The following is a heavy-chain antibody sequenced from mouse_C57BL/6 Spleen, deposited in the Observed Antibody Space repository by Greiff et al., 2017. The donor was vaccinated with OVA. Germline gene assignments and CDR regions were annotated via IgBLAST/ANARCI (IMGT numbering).Heavy chain of an antibody. V-gene: IGHV1-7*01. CDR3: ARRTVVVADYFDY. D-gene: IGHD1-1*01. Sequence: VQLQQSGAELAKPGASVKLSCKASGYTFTSYWMHWVKQRPGQGLEWIGYINPSSGYTKYNQKFKDKATLTADKSSSTAYMQLSSLTYEDSAVYYGARRTVVVADYFDYWGQGTTLTVSS. CDR1: GYTFTSYW. J-gene: IGHJ2*01. CDR2: INPSSGYT.